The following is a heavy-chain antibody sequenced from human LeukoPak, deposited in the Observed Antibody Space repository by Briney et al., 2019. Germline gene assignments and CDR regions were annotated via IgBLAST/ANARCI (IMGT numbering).Heavy chain of an antibody. CDR3: AKAMRYYYDSSGYWSDY. D-gene: IGHD3-22*01. V-gene: IGHV3-23*01. CDR2: ISGSGGST. CDR1: GFTFSSCG. J-gene: IGHJ4*02. Sequence: GGSLRLSCAASGFTFSSCGMHWARQAPGKGLEWVSAISGSGGSTYYADSVKGRFTISRDNSKNTLYLQMNSLRAEDTAVYYCAKAMRYYYDSSGYWSDYWGQGTLVTVSS.